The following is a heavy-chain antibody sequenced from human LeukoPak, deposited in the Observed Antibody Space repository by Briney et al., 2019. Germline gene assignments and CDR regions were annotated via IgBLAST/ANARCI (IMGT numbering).Heavy chain of an antibody. CDR3: ARQYYYDTSGYDAFDI. CDR1: GFXFSSYE. D-gene: IGHD3-22*01. V-gene: IGHV3-48*03. CDR2: ISSSGSSI. J-gene: IGHJ3*02. Sequence: PGGSLRLSCAASGFXFSSYEFNWVRQTPGKGLKWVSYISSSGSSIYYADSVKGRFTISRDNAKNSLCLQMNSLRAEDTAVYYCARQYYYDTSGYDAFDIWGQGTMVTVSS.